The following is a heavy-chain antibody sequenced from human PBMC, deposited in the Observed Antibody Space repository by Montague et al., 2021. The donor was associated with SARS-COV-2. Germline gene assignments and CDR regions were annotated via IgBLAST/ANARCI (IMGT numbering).Heavy chain of an antibody. V-gene: IGHV5-51*03. D-gene: IGHD3-16*01. Sequence: QSGAEVKTPGESLTISCNASGYIFTKYWIGWVRQMPGKGLEWMGIIYPGDSDTRYSPSFQGQVTMSVDKSISTAYLQWSRLKVSDTAIYFCARVRPHGGSLTLGGSDPWGQGTLVSVAS. CDR3: ARVRPHGGSLTLGGSDP. CDR1: GYIFTKYW. J-gene: IGHJ5*02. CDR2: IYPGDSDT.